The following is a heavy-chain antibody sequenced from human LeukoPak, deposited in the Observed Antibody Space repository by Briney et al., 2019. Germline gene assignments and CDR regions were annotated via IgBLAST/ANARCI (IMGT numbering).Heavy chain of an antibody. J-gene: IGHJ4*02. Sequence: GRSLRLSCAASGFTFSNYAMHWVRQAPGTGLELVAVIWFDGTNKYYGDSVRGRFTISRDNSTNRLYLQMNSLRAEDTAVYYCAKARGSGWHNPWYLDYWGQGTLVTVSS. CDR3: AKARGSGWHNPWYLDY. V-gene: IGHV3-33*06. CDR2: IWFDGTNK. CDR1: GFTFSNYA. D-gene: IGHD6-19*01.